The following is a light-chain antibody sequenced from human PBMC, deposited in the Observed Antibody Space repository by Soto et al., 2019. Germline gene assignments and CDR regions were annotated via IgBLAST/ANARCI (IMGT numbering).Light chain of an antibody. CDR2: AAS. CDR1: QSITSY. CDR3: QQSYSTPST. J-gene: IGKJ1*01. Sequence: DIQMTHSPSSLSASVGDRVTITCLASQSITSYLNWYQQKPGKAPKLLMYAASSLQSGVPSRFSGSGSGTDFTLTISSLQPEDFATYYCQQSYSTPSTFGQGTKVDIK. V-gene: IGKV1-39*01.